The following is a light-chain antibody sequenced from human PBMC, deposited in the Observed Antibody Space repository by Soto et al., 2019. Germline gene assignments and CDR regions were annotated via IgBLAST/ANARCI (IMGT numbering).Light chain of an antibody. Sequence: QSVLTQPASVSGSPGQSITISCTGTSSDIGNYNLVSWYQQHPGKAPKLMIYEGNKRPSGVTNRLSGSKSGNTASLTISGLQAEDEADYYCCSYAGSGSLVFGGGTKLTVL. CDR1: SSDIGNYNL. CDR2: EGN. J-gene: IGLJ2*01. CDR3: CSYAGSGSLV. V-gene: IGLV2-23*01.